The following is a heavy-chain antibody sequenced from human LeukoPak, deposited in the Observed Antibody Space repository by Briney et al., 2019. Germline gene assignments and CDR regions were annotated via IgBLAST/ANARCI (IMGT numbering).Heavy chain of an antibody. J-gene: IGHJ3*02. V-gene: IGHV4-61*05. Sequence: PSETLSPTCTVSGGSISSSSYYWGWIRQPPGKGLEWIGYIYYSGSTNYNPSLKSRVTISVDTSKNQFSLKLSSVTAADTAVYYCARKCTTGPCRLGAFDIWGQGTMVTVSS. D-gene: IGHD1-1*01. CDR3: ARKCTTGPCRLGAFDI. CDR2: IYYSGST. CDR1: GGSISSSSYY.